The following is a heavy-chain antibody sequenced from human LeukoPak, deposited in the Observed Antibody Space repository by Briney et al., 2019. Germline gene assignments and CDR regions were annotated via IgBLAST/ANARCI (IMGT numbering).Heavy chain of an antibody. J-gene: IGHJ4*01. D-gene: IGHD6-19*01. CDR3: AKYSSGWYYFDY. CDR1: GGSISSSSYY. CDR2: IYYSGST. Sequence: EASETLSLTCTVSGGSISSSSYYWGWIRQPPGKGLEWIGSIYYSGSTYYNPSLKSRVTISVDTSKNQFSLKLSSVTAADTAVYYCAKYSSGWYYFDYWGQEPWSPSPQ. V-gene: IGHV4-39*01.